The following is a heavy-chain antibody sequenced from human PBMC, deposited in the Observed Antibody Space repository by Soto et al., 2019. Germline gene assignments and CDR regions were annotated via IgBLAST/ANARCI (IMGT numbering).Heavy chain of an antibody. D-gene: IGHD2-2*01. V-gene: IGHV3-7*01. Sequence: EVQLVESGGGLVQPGGSLRLSCAASGFTFSSYWMSWVRQAPGKGLEWVANIKQDGSEKYYVDSVKGRFTISRDNAKNSMYLQMNSLRAEDTAVYYCARDQYCSSTSCYEVPPPPYYYYYMDVWGKGTTVTVSS. CDR2: IKQDGSEK. CDR3: ARDQYCSSTSCYEVPPPPYYYYYMDV. CDR1: GFTFSSYW. J-gene: IGHJ6*03.